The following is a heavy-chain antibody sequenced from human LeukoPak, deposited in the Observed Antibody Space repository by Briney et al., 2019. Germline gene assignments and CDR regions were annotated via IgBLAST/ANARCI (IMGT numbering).Heavy chain of an antibody. Sequence: SETLSLTCAVYGGSFSGYYWSWIRQPPGKGLEWIGEINHSGSTNYNPSLKSRVTIPVDTSKNQFSLKLSSVTAADTAVYYCARSRRRGSYYYYMDVWGKGTTVTVSS. J-gene: IGHJ6*03. CDR3: ARSRRRGSYYYYMDV. V-gene: IGHV4-34*01. CDR1: GGSFSGYY. CDR2: INHSGST.